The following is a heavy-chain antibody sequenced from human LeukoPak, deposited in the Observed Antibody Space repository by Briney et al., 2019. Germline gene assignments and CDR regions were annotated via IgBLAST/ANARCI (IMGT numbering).Heavy chain of an antibody. D-gene: IGHD6-13*01. CDR1: GFTFSSYW. V-gene: IGHV3-74*01. CDR3: ARDGYSSIDFDY. J-gene: IGHJ4*02. CDR2: INSDGSST. Sequence: GGSLRLSCAASGFTFSSYWMHWVRQAPGKGLVWVSRINSDGSSTSYADSVKGRFTISRDNAKNTLYLQMNSLGAEDTAVYYCARDGYSSIDFDYWGQGTLVTVSS.